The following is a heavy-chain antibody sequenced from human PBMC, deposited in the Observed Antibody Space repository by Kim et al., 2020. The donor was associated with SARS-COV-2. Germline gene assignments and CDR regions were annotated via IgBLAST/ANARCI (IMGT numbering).Heavy chain of an antibody. CDR3: ATRQPRSSSWPFDY. J-gene: IGHJ4*02. D-gene: IGHD6-13*01. CDR2: ISSSSSYI. V-gene: IGHV3-21*01. Sequence: GGSLRLSCAASGFTFSSYSMNWVRQAPGKGLEWVSSISSSSSYIYYADSVKGRFTISRDNAKNSLYLQMNSLRAEDTAVYYCATRQPRSSSWPFDYWGQGTLVTVSS. CDR1: GFTFSSYS.